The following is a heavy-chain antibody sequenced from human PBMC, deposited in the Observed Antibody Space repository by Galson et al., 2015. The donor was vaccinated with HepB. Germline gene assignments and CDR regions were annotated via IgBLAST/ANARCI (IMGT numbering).Heavy chain of an antibody. J-gene: IGHJ4*02. CDR3: ARLSIGIDDY. D-gene: IGHD1-14*01. CDR1: GGSISRSSYY. CDR2: IYYSGST. V-gene: IGHV4-39*01. Sequence: LTCTVSGGSISRSSYYWGWIRQPPGKGLEWIGSIYYSGSTYYNPSLKSRVTISVDTSKNQFSLKLSSVTAADTAVYYCARLSIGIDDYWGQGTLVTVSS.